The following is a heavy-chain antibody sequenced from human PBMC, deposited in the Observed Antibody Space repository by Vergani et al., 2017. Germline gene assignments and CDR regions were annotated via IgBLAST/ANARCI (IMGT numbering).Heavy chain of an antibody. D-gene: IGHD5-18*01. CDR2: ISAYNGNT. V-gene: IGHV1-18*01. J-gene: IGHJ6*02. Sequence: QVQLVQSGAEVKKPGASVKVSCKASGYTFTSYGISWVRQAPGQGLEWMGWISAYNGNTNYAQKLQGRVTMTTDTSTSTAYMELRSLRSDDTAVYYCARVASGYSYGYYFENYYYGMDVWGQGTTVTVSS. CDR1: GYTFTSYG. CDR3: ARVASGYSYGYYFENYYYGMDV.